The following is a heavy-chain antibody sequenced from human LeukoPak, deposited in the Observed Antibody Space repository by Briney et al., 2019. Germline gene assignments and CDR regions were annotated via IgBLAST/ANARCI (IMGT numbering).Heavy chain of an antibody. CDR2: IYYNGST. CDR3: ARGGKYCSSTSCYSHSFDP. V-gene: IGHV4-39*01. CDR1: GGSISSSSYY. D-gene: IGHD2-2*02. Sequence: PSETLSLTCTVSGGSISSSSYYWGWIRQPPGKGLEWIGSIYYNGSTHYNPSLKSRVTISVDTSKNQFSLKLSSVTAADTAVYYCARGGKYCSSTSCYSHSFDPWGQGTLVTVSS. J-gene: IGHJ5*02.